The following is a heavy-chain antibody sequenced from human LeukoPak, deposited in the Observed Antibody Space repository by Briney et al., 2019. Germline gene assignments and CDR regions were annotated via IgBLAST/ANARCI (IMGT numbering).Heavy chain of an antibody. CDR3: ALERETHLDY. CDR1: GGSISSSSSY. J-gene: IGHJ4*02. CDR2: GYYSGST. V-gene: IGHV4-39*01. Sequence: SETLSLTCTVSGGSISSSSSYWGWIRQPPGKGLEWIGSGYYSGSTFYNPSLKSRVTISVDTSKNQFSLKLSSVTAADTAVYYCALERETHLDYWGQGTLVTVSS.